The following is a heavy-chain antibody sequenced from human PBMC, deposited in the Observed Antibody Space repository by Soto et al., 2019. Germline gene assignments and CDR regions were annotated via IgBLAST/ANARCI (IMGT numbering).Heavy chain of an antibody. Sequence: EVQLWDSGGGLVQPGGSLRLSCVASGFTFNIYSMSWVRQAPGRGLEWVSSITSSGDNTYYPDSVRGRFTISRHNSRNTLYPHMNSRRVEDTAVYYRAKDRPNYLHSGGAYYKEGGDHWGQGTLVTVSS. CDR3: AKDRPNYLHSGGAYYKEGGDH. CDR1: GFTFNIYS. J-gene: IGHJ5*02. CDR2: ITSSGDNT. D-gene: IGHD3-10*01. V-gene: IGHV3-23*01.